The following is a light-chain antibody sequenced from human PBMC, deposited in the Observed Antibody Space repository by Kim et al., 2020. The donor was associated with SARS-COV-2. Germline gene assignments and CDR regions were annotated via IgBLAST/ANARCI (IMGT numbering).Light chain of an antibody. CDR2: LTS. V-gene: IGKV1-39*01. J-gene: IGKJ2*03. CDR1: QSISNH. CDR3: QDRKS. Sequence: PTSLSASVGDRVTITCRASQSISNHLNWYQQKPGKAPKLLIYLTSSLQTGVPSRFSGSGVGTEFTLTISSLQPEDFGTYYCQDRKSFGQGTKLEI.